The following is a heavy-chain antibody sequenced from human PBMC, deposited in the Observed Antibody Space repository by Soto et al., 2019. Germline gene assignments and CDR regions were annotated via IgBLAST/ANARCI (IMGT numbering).Heavy chain of an antibody. V-gene: IGHV4-31*03. CDR2: IYYSGST. D-gene: IGHD6-6*01. J-gene: IGHJ6*02. CDR3: ARDREDSSSSKYYYGMDV. Sequence: SETLSLTCTVSGGSISSGGYYWSWIRQHPGKGLEWIGYIYYSGSTYYNPSLKSRVTISVDTSKNQFSLKLSSVTAADTAVYYCARDREDSSSSKYYYGMDVWGQGTTVTVSS. CDR1: GGSISSGGYY.